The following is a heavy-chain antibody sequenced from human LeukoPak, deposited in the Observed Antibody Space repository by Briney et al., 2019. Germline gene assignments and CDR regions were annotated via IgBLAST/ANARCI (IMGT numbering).Heavy chain of an antibody. D-gene: IGHD2-2*01. J-gene: IGHJ6*02. V-gene: IGHV3-30*18. CDR2: ISYDGSNK. Sequence: GGSLRLSCAASGFTFSSYGMHWVRQAPGKGLEWVAVISYDGSNKYYADSVKGRFTISRDNSKNTLYLQMNSLRAEDTAVYYCAKCRSIVVVPAAYPSPVHYGMDVWGQGTTVTVSS. CDR1: GFTFSSYG. CDR3: AKCRSIVVVPAAYPSPVHYGMDV.